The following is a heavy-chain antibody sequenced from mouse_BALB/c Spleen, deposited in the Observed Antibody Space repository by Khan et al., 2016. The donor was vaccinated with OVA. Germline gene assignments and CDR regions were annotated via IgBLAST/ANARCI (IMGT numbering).Heavy chain of an antibody. CDR3: ARHNYGPFAY. V-gene: IGHV5-9-3*01. Sequence: EVELVESGGDLVKLGGSQKLSCSASGFTFSTFAMSWVRQTPEKRLEWVATISSGGDYFYYPDSVKGRFTISRDNAKNTLYLQMSSLRSEDTAMYYCARHNYGPFAYWGQGTLVTVSA. J-gene: IGHJ3*01. CDR1: GFTFSTFA. D-gene: IGHD1-1*01. CDR2: ISSGGDYF.